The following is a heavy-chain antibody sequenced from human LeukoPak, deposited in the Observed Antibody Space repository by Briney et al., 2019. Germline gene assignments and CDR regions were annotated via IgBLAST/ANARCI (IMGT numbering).Heavy chain of an antibody. CDR3: ARVLVGSYYYYYMDV. D-gene: IGHD1-26*01. V-gene: IGHV1-18*01. CDR1: GYTFTSYI. J-gene: IGHJ6*03. Sequence: GASVKVSCKASGYTFTSYIISWVRQAPGQGLEWMGWINAYDGNTDYAQRVQGRVTMTTDTSTSTAYMELRSLRSDDTAVYYCARVLVGSYYYYYMDVWGKGTTVTVSS. CDR2: INAYDGNT.